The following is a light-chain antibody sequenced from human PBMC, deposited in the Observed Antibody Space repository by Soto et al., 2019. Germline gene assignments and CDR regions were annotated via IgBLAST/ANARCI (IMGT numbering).Light chain of an antibody. V-gene: IGKV1-5*01. CDR1: KSIRTW. J-gene: IGKJ1*01. CDR3: QQYSTYWT. CDR2: DAS. Sequence: DIRRTSSLLTMLAPIGDRVPXTCRASKSIRTWLAWYQQKPGRVPNLLIYDASSLESGVPSRFSRSASGTDFTLTISSLHHDDFAIYYCQQYSTYWTFGQGTKV.